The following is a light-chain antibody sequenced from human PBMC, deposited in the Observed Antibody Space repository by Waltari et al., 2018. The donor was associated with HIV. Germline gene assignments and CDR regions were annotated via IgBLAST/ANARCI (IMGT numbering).Light chain of an antibody. Sequence: SYVLTQSPSVPVAPGKTARITCGGNNIGSKSVHWYQQKPGQAPVLVTYYDSERPSGCTERFSGSNSGNTATLAISRVEAGDEAADYCQVWDSSSGVVFAGGTRLTGL. V-gene: IGLV3-21*04. CDR3: QVWDSSSGVV. CDR1: NIGSKS. J-gene: IGLJ2*01. CDR2: YDS.